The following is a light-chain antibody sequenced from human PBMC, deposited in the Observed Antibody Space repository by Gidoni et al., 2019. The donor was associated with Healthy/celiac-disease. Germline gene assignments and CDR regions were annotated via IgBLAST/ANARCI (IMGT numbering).Light chain of an antibody. CDR2: WAS. V-gene: IGKV4-1*01. Sequence: DIVMTQSPDSLAVPLGERATINCKSSQSVLYSSNNKNYLAWYQQKPGQPPKLLIYWASTRESGVPDRFSGSGSGTDFTLTSSSLQAEDVAVYYCQQDYRTPWTFGQXTKVEIK. CDR3: QQDYRTPWT. CDR1: QSVLYSSNNKNY. J-gene: IGKJ1*01.